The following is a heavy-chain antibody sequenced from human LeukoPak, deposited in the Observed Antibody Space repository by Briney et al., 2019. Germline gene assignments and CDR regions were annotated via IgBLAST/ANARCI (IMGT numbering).Heavy chain of an antibody. V-gene: IGHV3-7*01. CDR2: IKQDGSEK. Sequence: GGSLRLSCAASGFPFSSYWMSWVRQAPGKGLEWVANIKQDGSEKYYVDSVKGRFTISRDNAKNSLYLQMNSLRAEDTAVYYCARDVHSWIQLCYYWGQGTLVTISS. J-gene: IGHJ4*02. CDR1: GFPFSSYW. CDR3: ARDVHSWIQLCYY. D-gene: IGHD5-18*01.